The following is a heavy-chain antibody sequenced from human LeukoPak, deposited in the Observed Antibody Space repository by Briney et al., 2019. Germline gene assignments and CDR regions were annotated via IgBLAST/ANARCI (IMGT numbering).Heavy chain of an antibody. CDR3: ARKNHITMVRGVISSAGAFDI. J-gene: IGHJ3*02. CDR2: INHSGST. D-gene: IGHD3-10*01. Sequence: SETLSLTCAVYGGSFSGYYWSWIRQPPGKGLEWIGEINHSGSTNYNPSLKSRVTISVDTSKNQFSLKLSSVTAADTAVYYCARKNHITMVRGVISSAGAFDIWGQGTMVTVSS. CDR1: GGSFSGYY. V-gene: IGHV4-34*01.